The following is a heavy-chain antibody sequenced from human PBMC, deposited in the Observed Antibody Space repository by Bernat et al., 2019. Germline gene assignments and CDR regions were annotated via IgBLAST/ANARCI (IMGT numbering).Heavy chain of an antibody. J-gene: IGHJ4*02. CDR1: GFTFSSYW. Sequence: EVQLVESGGGLVQPGGSLRLSCAASGFTFSSYWMYWVRQAPGTGLVWVSRINSDGSSTSYADSVKGRFTISRDDSKNTLYLHMNSLRAEDTAVYYCARPFPEYASGWCLDYWGRGTLVTISS. CDR3: ARPFPEYASGWCLDY. V-gene: IGHV3-74*01. D-gene: IGHD6-19*01. CDR2: INSDGSST.